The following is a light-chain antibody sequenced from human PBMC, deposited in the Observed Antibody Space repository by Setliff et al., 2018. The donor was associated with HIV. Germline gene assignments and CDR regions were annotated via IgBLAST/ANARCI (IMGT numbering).Light chain of an antibody. Sequence: QSALAQPASVSGSPGQSITISCTGTSSDLGGYNYVSWYQQHPGKAPKLMIYEVSNRPSGVSNRFSGSKSGNTASLTISGLQAEDEADYYCGSCTSTSPCAFGTGTRSPS. J-gene: IGLJ1*01. CDR2: EVS. CDR1: SSDLGGYNY. CDR3: GSCTSTSPCA. V-gene: IGLV2-14*01.